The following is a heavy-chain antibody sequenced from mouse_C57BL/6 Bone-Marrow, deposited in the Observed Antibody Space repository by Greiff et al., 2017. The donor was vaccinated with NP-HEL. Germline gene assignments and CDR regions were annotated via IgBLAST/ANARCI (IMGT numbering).Heavy chain of an antibody. CDR1: GYIFTSYG. CDR3: ARNYYVSRFAY. D-gene: IGHD1-1*01. Sequence: QVQLQQSGAELARPGASVKLSCKASGYIFTSYGISWVKQRTGQGLEWIGEIYPRSGNAYYNEKFKGKATLTADKSSSTAYMELRSLTSEDSAVYFCARNYYVSRFAYWGQGTLVTVSA. V-gene: IGHV1-81*01. J-gene: IGHJ3*01. CDR2: IYPRSGNA.